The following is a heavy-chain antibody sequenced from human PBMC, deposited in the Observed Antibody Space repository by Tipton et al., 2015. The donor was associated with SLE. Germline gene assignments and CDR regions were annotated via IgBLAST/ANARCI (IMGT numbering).Heavy chain of an antibody. CDR1: GDAIRRYS. J-gene: IGHJ4*01. CDR2: IYTSGRT. Sequence: TLSLTCAVSGDAIRRYSWSWVRQPAGKGLEWIGRIYTSGRTNYTPSLKSRVTMSVDTSKNQFSLKLSSVTAADTAVYYCASAGYSGYVDYWGHGTLVTVSS. V-gene: IGHV4-4*07. CDR3: ASAGYSGYVDY. D-gene: IGHD5-12*01.